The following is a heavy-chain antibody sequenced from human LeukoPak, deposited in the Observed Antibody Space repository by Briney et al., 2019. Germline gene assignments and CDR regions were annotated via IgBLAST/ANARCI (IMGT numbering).Heavy chain of an antibody. CDR2: IKQDGSEK. CDR3: ARAQVGAPTDL. D-gene: IGHD1-26*01. V-gene: IGHV3-7*01. CDR1: GFTFSRYW. J-gene: IGHJ5*02. Sequence: GGSLTLSCVASGFTFSRYWMSWVRQAPGKGLEWVANIKQDGSEKYYVDSVKGRFTISRDNAKDTLYLHMNSLRPEDTAVYYCARAQVGAPTDLWGQGTLVTVSS.